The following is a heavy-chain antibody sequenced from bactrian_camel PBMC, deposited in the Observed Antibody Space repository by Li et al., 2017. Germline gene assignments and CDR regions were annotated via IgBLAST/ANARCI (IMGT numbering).Heavy chain of an antibody. CDR2: IFSGGSGDSTST. CDR1: GDTFSVYY. D-gene: IGHD3*01. CDR3: AAKCPGRRDKW. V-gene: IGHV3-2*01. J-gene: IGHJ4*01. Sequence: HVQLVESGGGLVQPGGSLRLSCEASGDTFSVYYRSWVRQAPGEGLEWVSSIFSGGSGDSTSTYYADSVKGRFTTSQDNPRKTLYLQMNNLKIEDTAVYYCAAKCPGRRDKWWGRGTQVTVS.